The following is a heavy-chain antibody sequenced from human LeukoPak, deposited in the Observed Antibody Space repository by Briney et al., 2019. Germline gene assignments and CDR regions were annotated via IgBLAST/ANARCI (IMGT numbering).Heavy chain of an antibody. J-gene: IGHJ4*02. V-gene: IGHV3-23*01. D-gene: IGHD3-22*01. CDR2: ISGSGGST. Sequence: GGSLRLSCAASGFTFSSYAMHWVRQAPGKGLEWVSAISGSGGSTYYADSVKGRFTISRDNSKNTLYLQMNSLRAEDTAVYYCAKATYYYDSSGYPISKYYFDYWGQGTLVTVSS. CDR1: GFTFSSYA. CDR3: AKATYYYDSSGYPISKYYFDY.